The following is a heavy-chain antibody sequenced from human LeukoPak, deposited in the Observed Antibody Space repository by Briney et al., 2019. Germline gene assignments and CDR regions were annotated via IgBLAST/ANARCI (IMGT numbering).Heavy chain of an antibody. J-gene: IGHJ6*03. CDR2: IYYSGST. D-gene: IGHD5-24*01. CDR3: ARVGSEMATIRTLGYYYYMDV. Sequence: PSETLSLTCTVSGGSISSGGYYWSWIRQHPGKGLEWIGYIYYSGSTYYNPSLESRVTISVDTSKNQFSLKLSSVTAADTAVYYCARVGSEMATIRTLGYYYYMDVWGKGTTVTVSS. V-gene: IGHV4-31*03. CDR1: GGSISSGGYY.